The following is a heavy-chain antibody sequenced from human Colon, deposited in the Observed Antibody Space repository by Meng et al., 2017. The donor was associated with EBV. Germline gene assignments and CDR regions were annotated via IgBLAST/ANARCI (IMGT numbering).Heavy chain of an antibody. CDR2: IHPSGSI. Sequence: LQPWGEGLLKPSETLSLTCFVYGGSLSDYYCRWIRQSPGRGLEWIGEIHPSGSIFYNPSLQSRVTISVDTSKNQFSLNLNSVTAADTAVYFCSRGVDSYKLGNLWGRGTLVTVSS. CDR1: GGSLSDYY. J-gene: IGHJ2*01. CDR3: SRGVDSYKLGNL. V-gene: IGHV4-34*01. D-gene: IGHD7-27*01.